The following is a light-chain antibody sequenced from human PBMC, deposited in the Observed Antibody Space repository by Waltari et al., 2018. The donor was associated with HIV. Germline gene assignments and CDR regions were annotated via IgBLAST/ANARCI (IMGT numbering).Light chain of an antibody. V-gene: IGLV3-21*04. J-gene: IGLJ2*01. CDR1: NIERKS. CDR3: QVWDSASDHVL. CDR2: YDP. Sequence: SSRLTQPPSVSVAPGETAPITCGALNIERKSVHWYQQKAGPAPGVVLSYDPDRPGGIPERFSGFKSCPSATLIISMVGGGDEADYYCQVWDSASDHVLFGGGTRLTVL.